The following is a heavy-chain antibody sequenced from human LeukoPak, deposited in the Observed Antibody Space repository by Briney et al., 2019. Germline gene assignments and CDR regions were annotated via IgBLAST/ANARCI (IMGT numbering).Heavy chain of an antibody. CDR3: AKDSALSAASYYFDY. CDR1: GFTFSRNG. V-gene: IGHV3-30*18. J-gene: IGHJ4*02. CDR2: IADDGRDK. D-gene: IGHD6-13*01. Sequence: GGSLRLSCAASGFTFSRNGMHWVRQAPGKGLEWVAVIADDGRDKHHADSVKGRFTISRDNSKNTLHLQMNSLRAEDTAVYYRAKDSALSAASYYFDYWGQGTLVTVSS.